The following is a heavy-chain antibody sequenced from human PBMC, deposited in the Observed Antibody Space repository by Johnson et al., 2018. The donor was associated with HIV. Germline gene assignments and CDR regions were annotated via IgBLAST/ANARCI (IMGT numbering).Heavy chain of an antibody. CDR1: GLPLSNYG. J-gene: IGHJ3*02. CDR2: IRYDETNK. D-gene: IGHD1-26*01. CDR3: AKDLGDAVGDTHDAFDI. Sequence: QVQLVESGGGLVQPGRSLRLSCVASGLPLSNYGMHWVRQAPGTGLEWVAFIRYDETNKDYADSVKGRFTISRDNSKNTLYLQMNSLRAEDTALYYCAKDLGDAVGDTHDAFDIWGQGTMVTVSS. V-gene: IGHV3-30*02.